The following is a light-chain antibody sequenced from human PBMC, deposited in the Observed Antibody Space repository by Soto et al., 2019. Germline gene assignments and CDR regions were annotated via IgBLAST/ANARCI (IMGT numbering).Light chain of an antibody. CDR3: QQYNNWPGT. CDR1: QSVSTN. CDR2: GAS. J-gene: IGKJ1*01. Sequence: ETVMTQSPATLSLSPGERATLSCRASQSVSTNLAWYKHKPGQAPRLLISGASTRATGLPARFSGSGSGTEFTLTISSLQSEDFDIYYCQQYNNWPGTFGQGTKVDIK. V-gene: IGKV3-15*01.